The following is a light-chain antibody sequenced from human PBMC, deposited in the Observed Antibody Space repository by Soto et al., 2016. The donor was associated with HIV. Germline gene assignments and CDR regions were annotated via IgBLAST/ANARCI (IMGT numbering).Light chain of an antibody. J-gene: IGKJ4*01. CDR2: GAS. CDR1: QGISTY. Sequence: DIQMTQSPSAMSASVGDRVTITCRASQGISTYLAWLQQKPGKAPKRLIYGASNLQGGVPSRFSGSGSGTEFTLTISSLQPEDFATYYCLQHKSYPLTFGGGTKLDIK. CDR3: LQHKSYPLT. V-gene: IGKV1-17*03.